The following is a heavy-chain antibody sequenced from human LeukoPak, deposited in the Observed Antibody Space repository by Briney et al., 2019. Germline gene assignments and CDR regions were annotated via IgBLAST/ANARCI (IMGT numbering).Heavy chain of an antibody. CDR2: VRYDGVNK. CDR1: QFTFSSCG. V-gene: IGHV3-30*02. J-gene: IGHJ6*03. Sequence: GGSLRLSCEGSQFTFSSCGMHWVRQAPGKGLEWVAFVRYDGVNKYYADSVKGRFTISRDDSKSIVYLQMNSLKIEDTAVYYCIKGGMGMGYYYYMDVWGKGTAVTISS. D-gene: IGHD1-26*01. CDR3: IKGGMGMGYYYYMDV.